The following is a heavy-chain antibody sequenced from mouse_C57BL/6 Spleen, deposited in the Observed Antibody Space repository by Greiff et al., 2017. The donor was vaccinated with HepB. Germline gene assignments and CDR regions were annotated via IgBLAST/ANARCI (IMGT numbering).Heavy chain of an antibody. CDR1: GYAFSSSW. V-gene: IGHV1-82*01. CDR2: IYPGDGDT. D-gene: IGHD1-1*01. J-gene: IGHJ1*03. CDR3: ARGWKITTVEEV. Sequence: QVQLKQSGPELVKPGASVKISCKASGYAFSSSWMNWVKQRPGKGLEWIGRIYPGDGDTNYNGKFKGKATLTADKSSSTAYMQLSSLTSEDSAVYFCARGWKITTVEEVWGTGTTVTVSS.